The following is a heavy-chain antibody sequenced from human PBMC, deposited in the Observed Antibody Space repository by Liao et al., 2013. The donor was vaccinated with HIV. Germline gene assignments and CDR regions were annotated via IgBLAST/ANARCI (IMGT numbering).Heavy chain of an antibody. D-gene: IGHD3-3*01. CDR3: ARHVSRFLEWLRADAFDI. V-gene: IGHV4-34*01. CDR1: GGSFSGYY. J-gene: IGHJ3*02. Sequence: QVQLQQWGAGLLKPSETLSLTCAVYGGSFSGYYWSWIRQPPGKGLEWIGEINHSGSTNYNPSLKSRVTISVDTSKNQFSLKLSSVTAADTAVYYCARHVSRFLEWLRADAFDIWGQGTMVTVSS. CDR2: INHSGST.